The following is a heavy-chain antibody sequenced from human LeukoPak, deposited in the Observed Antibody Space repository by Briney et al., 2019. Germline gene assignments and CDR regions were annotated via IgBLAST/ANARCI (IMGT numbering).Heavy chain of an antibody. CDR3: AREGIAAAGPGFFQH. D-gene: IGHD6-13*01. CDR2: ISGSGGST. J-gene: IGHJ1*01. Sequence: GSLRLSCAASGFTFSSYAMSWVRQAPGKGLEWVSAISGSGGSTYYADSVKGRFTISRDNAKNSLYLQMNSLRAEDTAVYYCAREGIAAAGPGFFQHWGQGTLVTVSS. CDR1: GFTFSSYA. V-gene: IGHV3-23*01.